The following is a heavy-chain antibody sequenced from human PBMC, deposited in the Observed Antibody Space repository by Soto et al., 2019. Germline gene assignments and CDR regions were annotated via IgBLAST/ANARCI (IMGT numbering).Heavy chain of an antibody. V-gene: IGHV3-15*07. CDR1: GFNFSPFW. D-gene: IGHD2-15*01. CDR2: IKGKRHGGTT. J-gene: IGHJ4*02. CDR3: ATDFDRDVGYFDFDY. Sequence: TGGSLRLSCAASGFNFSPFWMNWVRQTPGKGLEWVGRIKGKRHGGTTDYAAPVKGRFTISRDDSKNTLYLQMNSLKSEDTAVYYCATDFDRDVGYFDFDYWGQGTLVTVSS.